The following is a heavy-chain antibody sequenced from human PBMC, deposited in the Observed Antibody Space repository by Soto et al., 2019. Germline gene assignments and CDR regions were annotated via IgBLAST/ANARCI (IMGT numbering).Heavy chain of an antibody. V-gene: IGHV3-30*18. CDR1: GVTFRSYG. J-gene: IGHJ1*01. CDR3: AKDYFFFFLFYGDHPNVIYF. Sequence: GESLRHWCAASGVTFRSYGMHGFRHAPEKGLEWVAVISYDGSNTYYADSVKGRFTISRDNSKTTLYLHMNSLRVEDTAVYYCAKDYFFFFLFYGDHPNVIYF. CDR2: ISYDGSNT. D-gene: IGHD3-9*01.